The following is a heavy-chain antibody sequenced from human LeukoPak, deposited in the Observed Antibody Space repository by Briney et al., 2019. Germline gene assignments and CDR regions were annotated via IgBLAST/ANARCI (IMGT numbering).Heavy chain of an antibody. D-gene: IGHD2-2*01. V-gene: IGHV4-61*01. CDR1: GASVSSASY. Sequence: SETLSLTCTVSGASVSSASYWTWIRQPPGKGVEWIAHIYNGVNTNYNPSLKSRVTISVDTSKNQFSLRLNSVTAADTAVYYCARVSPTYCSSTSCYGRGYYYGMDVWGQGTTVTVSS. CDR3: ARVSPTYCSSTSCYGRGYYYGMDV. CDR2: IYNGVNT. J-gene: IGHJ6*02.